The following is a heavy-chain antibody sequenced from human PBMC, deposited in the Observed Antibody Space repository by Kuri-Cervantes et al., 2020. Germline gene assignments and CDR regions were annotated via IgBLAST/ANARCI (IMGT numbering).Heavy chain of an antibody. V-gene: IGHV1-2*02. J-gene: IGHJ4*02. CDR2: INPNTGAT. CDR1: GYTLSGYY. CDR3: ARGQYNSGWFPFDY. Sequence: ASVKVSCKASGYTLSGYYIHWIRQAPGQGLEWMGWINPNTGATKSAVKFQGRVTMTRDTSINTAHMELSSLMSDDTAMYYCARGQYNSGWFPFDYWGQGTRVTVSS. D-gene: IGHD6-19*01.